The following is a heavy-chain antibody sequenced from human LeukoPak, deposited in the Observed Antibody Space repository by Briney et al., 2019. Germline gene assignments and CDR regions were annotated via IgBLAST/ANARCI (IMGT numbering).Heavy chain of an antibody. CDR3: ARSYYDSSGYPNAFDI. CDR1: GYTFTGYY. J-gene: IGHJ3*02. V-gene: IGHV1-2*02. D-gene: IGHD3-22*01. Sequence: ASVKVSCKASGYTFTGYYMHWVRQAPGQGLEWMGWINPNSGGTNYAQKFQGRVTMTRDTSISTAYMELSRLRSDDTAVYYCARSYYDSSGYPNAFDIWGQGTMVTVSS. CDR2: INPNSGGT.